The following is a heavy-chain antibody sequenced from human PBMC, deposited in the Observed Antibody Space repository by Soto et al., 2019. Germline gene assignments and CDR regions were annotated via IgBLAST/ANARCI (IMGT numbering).Heavy chain of an antibody. V-gene: IGHV4-38-2*01. D-gene: IGHD1-1*01. CDR2: IYHSGST. CDR1: GYSISTGFN. J-gene: IGHJ4*02. Sequence: SETLSLTCAVSGYSISTGFNWGWIRQPPGKGLEWIGSIYHSGSTYYNPSLKSRVTISVDTSKNQFSLKLSSVTAADTAVYYCATQLEYYFDYWGQGTLVTVSS. CDR3: ATQLEYYFDY.